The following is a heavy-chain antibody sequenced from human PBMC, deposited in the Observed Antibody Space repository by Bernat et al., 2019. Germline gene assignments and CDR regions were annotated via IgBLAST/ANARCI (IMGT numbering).Heavy chain of an antibody. Sequence: VQLVESGGGVVQPGRSLRLSCVASGFSFSSYAMSWVRQAPGKGLDWVSAIISGSGGRTYYADSVKGRFTISRDNSKNTLYLQMNSLRAEDTAVYYCAKSNWGVVTDAFDIWGQGTMVTVSS. J-gene: IGHJ3*02. CDR3: AKSNWGVVTDAFDI. CDR1: GFSFSSYA. V-gene: IGHV3-23*04. CDR2: ISGSGGRT. D-gene: IGHD7-27*01.